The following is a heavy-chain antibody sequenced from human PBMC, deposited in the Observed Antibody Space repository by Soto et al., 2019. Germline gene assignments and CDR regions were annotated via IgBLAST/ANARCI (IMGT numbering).Heavy chain of an antibody. CDR3: ARDGAGASIFYYYYGMDV. J-gene: IGHJ6*02. D-gene: IGHD3-16*01. Sequence: ASLKVSCKASGYTLINCYMHWMRQATGQELQWMGIINPSVGSTSYAQKFQGRVTLTSDTSTSTVYMELSSLRSEDTAVYYCARDGAGASIFYYYYGMDVWGQVTTVTVSS. CDR2: INPSVGST. V-gene: IGHV1-46*01. CDR1: GYTLINCY.